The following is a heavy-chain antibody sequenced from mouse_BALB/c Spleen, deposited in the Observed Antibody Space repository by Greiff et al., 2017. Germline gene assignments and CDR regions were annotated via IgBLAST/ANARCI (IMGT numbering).Heavy chain of an antibody. CDR3: ASIYYDYDGGDYYAMDY. CDR1: GFNIKDTY. J-gene: IGHJ4*01. CDR2: IDPANGNT. D-gene: IGHD2-4*01. V-gene: IGHV14-3*02. Sequence: EVKLVESGAELVKPGASVKLSCTASGFNIKDTYMHWVKQRPEQGLEWIGRIDPANGNTKYDPKFQGKATITADTSSNTAYLQLSSLTSEDTAVYYCASIYYDYDGGDYYAMDYWGQGTSVTVSS.